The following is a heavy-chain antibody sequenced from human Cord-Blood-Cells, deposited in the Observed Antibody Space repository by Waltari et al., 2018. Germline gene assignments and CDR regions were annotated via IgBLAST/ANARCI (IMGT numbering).Heavy chain of an antibody. Sequence: QVQLVQSGAEVKKPGASVKVSCKASGYTFTSYDINWVRQATGQGLEWMGWKNPNSGNTGYAQKFQGRVTITRNTSISTAYMELSSLRSDDTAVYYCARVYCSSTSCYDAFDIWGQGTMVTVSS. V-gene: IGHV1-8*03. CDR1: GYTFTSYD. CDR2: KNPNSGNT. J-gene: IGHJ3*02. CDR3: ARVYCSSTSCYDAFDI. D-gene: IGHD2-2*01.